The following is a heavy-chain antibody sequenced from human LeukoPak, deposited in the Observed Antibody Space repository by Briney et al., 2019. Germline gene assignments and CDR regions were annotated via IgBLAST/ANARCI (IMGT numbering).Heavy chain of an antibody. CDR2: RIPIFDEI. J-gene: IGHJ3*01. CDR3: ARDCSGTTCYLPAGTFDL. CDR1: GGTFSDYT. D-gene: IGHD2-2*01. V-gene: IGHV1-69*13. Sequence: ASVKVSCKASGGTFSDYTISWLRQAPGQGLEWMGGRIPIFDEIKYAQKFQGRVTITADGDTTAYMELSGLTSEDTAMYYCARDCSGTTCYLPAGTFDLWGQGTMVAVSS.